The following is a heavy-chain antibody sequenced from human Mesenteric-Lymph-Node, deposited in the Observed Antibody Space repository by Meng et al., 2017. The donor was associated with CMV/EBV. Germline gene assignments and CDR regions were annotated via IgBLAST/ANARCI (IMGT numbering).Heavy chain of an antibody. CDR1: GYTFSNYD. CDR3: ARGPDIVVAVAVTGWFDP. J-gene: IGHJ5*02. Sequence: ASVKVSCKASGYTFSNYDINWVRQATGQGLEWMGWMNPNSGTAGYAQKFQGRVTMSRNTSITTAYMELSSLRSDDTAVYYCARGPDIVVAVAVTGWFDPWGQGTLVTVSS. D-gene: IGHD2-15*01. V-gene: IGHV1-8*01. CDR2: MNPNSGTA.